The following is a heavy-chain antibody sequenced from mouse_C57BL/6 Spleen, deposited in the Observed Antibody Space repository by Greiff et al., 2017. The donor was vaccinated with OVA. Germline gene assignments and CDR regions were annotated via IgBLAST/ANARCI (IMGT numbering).Heavy chain of an antibody. CDR3: ARGELGRGFAY. J-gene: IGHJ3*01. V-gene: IGHV1-82*01. D-gene: IGHD4-1*01. Sequence: VQLQQSGPELVKPGASVKISCKASGYAFSSSWMNWVKQRPGKGLEWIGRIYPGDGDTNYNGKFKGKATLTADKSSSTAYMQLSSLTSEDSAVYFCARGELGRGFAYRGQGTLVTVSA. CDR1: GYAFSSSW. CDR2: IYPGDGDT.